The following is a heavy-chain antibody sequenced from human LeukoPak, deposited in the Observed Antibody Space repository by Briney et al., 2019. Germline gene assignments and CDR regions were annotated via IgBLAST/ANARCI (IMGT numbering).Heavy chain of an antibody. V-gene: IGHV4-34*01. CDR2: INHSGST. CDR1: GGSFSGYY. J-gene: IGHJ4*02. CDR3: ATASSGSYEAFFDY. Sequence: SETLSLTCAVYGGSFSGYYWSWIRQPPGKGLEWIGEINHSGSTNYNPSLKSRVTISVDTSKNQFSLKLSSVTAADTAVYYCATASSGSYEAFFDYWGQGTLVTVSS. D-gene: IGHD1-26*01.